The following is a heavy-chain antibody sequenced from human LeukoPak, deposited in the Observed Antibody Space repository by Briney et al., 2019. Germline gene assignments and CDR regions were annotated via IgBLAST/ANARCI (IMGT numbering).Heavy chain of an antibody. J-gene: IGHJ3*02. D-gene: IGHD2-21*01. V-gene: IGHV3-48*03. CDR3: ARDYSFDFVVESDAFDI. Sequence: PGGSLRLSCAASGFTFSSYEMNWVRQAPGKGLEWVSYISSSGSTIYYADSVKGRFTISRDNAKNSLYLQMNSLRAEDTAVYYCARDYSFDFVVESDAFDIWGQGTMVTVSS. CDR1: GFTFSSYE. CDR2: ISSSGSTI.